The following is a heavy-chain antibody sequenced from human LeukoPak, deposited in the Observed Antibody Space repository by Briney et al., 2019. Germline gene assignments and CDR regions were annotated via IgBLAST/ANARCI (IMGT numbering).Heavy chain of an antibody. CDR3: ARGPTFITIAAAEAYYYYYMDV. D-gene: IGHD6-13*01. CDR2: INPNSVGT. V-gene: IGHV1-2*02. J-gene: IGHJ6*03. Sequence: GASVKVSCKASGYTFTGYYMHWVRQAPGKGLEWWGWINPNSVGTNYAQKFQGRVTMTRDTSISTAYMELSRLRSDDTAVYYCARGPTFITIAAAEAYYYYYMDVWGKGTTVTVSS. CDR1: GYTFTGYY.